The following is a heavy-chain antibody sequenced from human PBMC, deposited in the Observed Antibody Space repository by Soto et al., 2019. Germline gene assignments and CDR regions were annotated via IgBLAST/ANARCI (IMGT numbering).Heavy chain of an antibody. CDR1: SESFSGYY. J-gene: IGHJ4*02. CDR2: INHSGST. CDR3: ARRRSSGWYYFDY. V-gene: IGHV4-34*01. D-gene: IGHD6-19*01. Sequence: PSETLSLTCAVFSESFSGYYWSWIRQPPGKGLEWIGEINHSGSTNYNPSLKSRVTISVDTSKNQLSLKLSSVTAADTAVYYCARRRSSGWYYFDYWGQGTPVTVSS.